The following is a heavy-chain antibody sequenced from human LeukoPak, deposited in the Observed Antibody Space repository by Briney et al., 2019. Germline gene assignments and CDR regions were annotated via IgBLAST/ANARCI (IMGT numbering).Heavy chain of an antibody. Sequence: GGSLRLSCAASGFTFSDHDMSWVRQAPGKGLEWVSYISNVGSPINYAASVKGRFTISRDNAKNSLYLQMNSLRAEDTAVYYCAIEYYYGSGSYSDYWGQGTLVTVSS. CDR1: GFTFSDHD. CDR2: ISNVGSPI. J-gene: IGHJ4*02. V-gene: IGHV3-11*01. CDR3: AIEYYYGSGSYSDY. D-gene: IGHD3-10*01.